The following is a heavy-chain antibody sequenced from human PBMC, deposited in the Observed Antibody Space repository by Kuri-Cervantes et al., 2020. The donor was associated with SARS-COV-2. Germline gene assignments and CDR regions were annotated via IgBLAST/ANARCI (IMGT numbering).Heavy chain of an antibody. D-gene: IGHD6-19*01. CDR1: GFTFSGHS. V-gene: IGHV3-21*01. CDR3: ARSRSGGGGKQWLLADDAFDI. CDR2: INSVSSYV. Sequence: GESLKISCAGSGFTFSGHSMNWVRQAPGKGLEWVSSINSVSSYVYYADSVKGRFTISRENAKNSLYLQMNSLRAGDTAVYYCARSRSGGGGKQWLLADDAFDIWGQGTMVTVSS. J-gene: IGHJ3*02.